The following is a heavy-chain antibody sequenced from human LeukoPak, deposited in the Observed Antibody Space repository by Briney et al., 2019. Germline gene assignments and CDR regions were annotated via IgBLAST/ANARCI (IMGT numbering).Heavy chain of an antibody. D-gene: IGHD6-13*01. CDR1: GFSVSGYW. V-gene: IGHV3-7*01. J-gene: IGHJ4*02. CDR3: AREWQGGIAAAGTRIEGDY. CDR2: IKQDGSEK. Sequence: GGSLRLSCAVSGFSVSGYWMTWVRQAPGKGLERVANIKQDGSEKNYVDSVKGRFTISRDNAENSLFLQMNSLRVEDTAVYYCAREWQGGIAAAGTRIEGDYWGQGTLVAVSS.